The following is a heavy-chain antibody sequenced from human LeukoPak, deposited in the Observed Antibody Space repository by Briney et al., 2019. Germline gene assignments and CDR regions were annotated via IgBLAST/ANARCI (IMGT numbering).Heavy chain of an antibody. V-gene: IGHV3-74*01. CDR2: IASDGSST. CDR3: ARGRPHGNDY. J-gene: IGHJ4*02. CDR1: GFTFSSYW. D-gene: IGHD4-23*01. Sequence: GGSLRLSCAASGFTFSSYWMNWVRQAPGKGLVWVSRIASDGSSTTYADSVKGRFSISRDNAKNTLYLQMNSLRVEDSAVYYCARGRPHGNDYWGQGTLVTVSS.